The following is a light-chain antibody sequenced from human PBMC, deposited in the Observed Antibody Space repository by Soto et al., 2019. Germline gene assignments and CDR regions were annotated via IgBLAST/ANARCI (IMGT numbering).Light chain of an antibody. CDR3: QQYNSYKGT. J-gene: IGKJ1*01. Sequence: DIQMTQSPSTLSASVGDRVTITCRASQSISSWLAWYQQKPGKAPKLLIYDASSLESGVPSRFSGSGSGTEFPLTISSLQPDDFATYYCQQYNSYKGTFGQGTKVEIK. CDR2: DAS. CDR1: QSISSW. V-gene: IGKV1-5*01.